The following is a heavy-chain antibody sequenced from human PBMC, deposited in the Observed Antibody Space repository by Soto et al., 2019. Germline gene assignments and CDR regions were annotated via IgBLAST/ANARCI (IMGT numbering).Heavy chain of an antibody. Sequence: PGGSLRLSCAASGFTFSSYAMSWVRQAPGKGLEWVSAISGSGGSTYYADSVKGQFTISRDNSKNTLYLQMNSLRAEDTAVFYCAARGYSYGSISGYYGMDVWGQGTTVTVSS. CDR3: AARGYSYGSISGYYGMDV. CDR2: ISGSGGST. V-gene: IGHV3-23*01. D-gene: IGHD5-18*01. J-gene: IGHJ6*02. CDR1: GFTFSSYA.